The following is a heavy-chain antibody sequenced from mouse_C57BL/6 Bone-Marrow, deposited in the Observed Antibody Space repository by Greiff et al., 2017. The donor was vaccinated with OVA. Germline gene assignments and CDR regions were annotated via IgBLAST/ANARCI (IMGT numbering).Heavy chain of an antibody. V-gene: IGHV1-61*01. CDR1: GYTFTSYW. J-gene: IGHJ2*01. D-gene: IGHD2-1*01. Sequence: QVQLQQPGAELVRPGSSVKLSCKASGYTFTSYWMDWVKQRPGQGLEWIGNIYPSDSETHYNQKFKDKATLTVDKSSSTAYMQLSSLTSEDSAVYYCARIYYGNYELYFNYWGQGTTLTVSS. CDR2: IYPSDSET. CDR3: ARIYYGNYELYFNY.